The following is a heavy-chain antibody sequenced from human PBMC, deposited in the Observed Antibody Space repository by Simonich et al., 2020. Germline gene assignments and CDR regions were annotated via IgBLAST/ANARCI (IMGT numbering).Heavy chain of an antibody. V-gene: IGHV4-34*01. CDR2: INHSGST. J-gene: IGHJ3*02. CDR3: ARLSSRSDAFDI. Sequence: QVQLQQWGAGLLKPSETLSLTCAVYGGSFSGYYWSWIRQPPGKELEWIGTINHSGSTNSNPSLQSRVTISVDTAKNQFSLQLSSVTAADTAEYYCARLSSRSDAFDIWGQGTMVTVSS. CDR1: GGSFSGYY.